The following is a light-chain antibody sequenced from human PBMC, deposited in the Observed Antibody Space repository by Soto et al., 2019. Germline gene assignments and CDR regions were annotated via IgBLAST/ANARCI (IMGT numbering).Light chain of an antibody. J-gene: IGLJ1*01. CDR1: SSNIGAGYD. CDR2: GNN. V-gene: IGLV1-40*01. CDR3: QSHDHSLSDTYV. Sequence: QSVLTQPPSMSGAPGQRVTISCTGSSSNIGAGYDVHWYQQLPGKAPRLLIFGNNNRPSRVPDRFSGSKSGTSASLAITGLQAEDEADYYCQSHDHSLSDTYVFGTGTKLTVL.